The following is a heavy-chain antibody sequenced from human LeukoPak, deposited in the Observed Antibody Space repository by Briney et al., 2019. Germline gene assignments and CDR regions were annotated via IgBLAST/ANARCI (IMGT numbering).Heavy chain of an antibody. CDR2: IYYSGST. CDR3: ARVKDPGGYYYYYYMDV. J-gene: IGHJ6*03. V-gene: IGHV4-39*07. Sequence: SETLSLTCTVSGGSISSSSYYWGWIRQPPGKGLEWIGSIYYSGSTYYNPSLKSRVTISVDTSKNQFSLKLSSVTAADTAMYYCARVKDPGGYYYYYYMDVWGKGTTVTVSS. CDR1: GGSISSSSYY. D-gene: IGHD3-16*01.